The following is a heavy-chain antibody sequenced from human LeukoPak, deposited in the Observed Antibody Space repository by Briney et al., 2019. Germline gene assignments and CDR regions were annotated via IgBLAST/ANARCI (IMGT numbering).Heavy chain of an antibody. J-gene: IGHJ4*02. V-gene: IGHV3-43D*03. Sequence: GGSLRLSCAASGFTFDDYAMHWVRQAPGKGLEWVSLISWDGGSTYYADSVKGRFTISRDNSKNSLYLQMNSLRAEDTAVYYCTRDLIGYFDYWGQGTLVTVSS. CDR3: TRDLIGYFDY. CDR1: GFTFDDYA. D-gene: IGHD2-8*01. CDR2: ISWDGGST.